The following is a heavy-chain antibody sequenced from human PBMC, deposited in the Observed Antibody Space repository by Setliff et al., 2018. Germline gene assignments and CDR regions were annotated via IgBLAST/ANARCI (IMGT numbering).Heavy chain of an antibody. CDR2: VFHTGST. CDR1: SGSIGSHY. J-gene: IGHJ2*01. D-gene: IGHD4-17*01. Sequence: PSETLSLTCSVSSGSIGSHYWNRMRQPPGKGLEWIGHVFHTGSTKYNPSLRSRVTISVDTSENYFSLRLTSVTAADTAVYYCARAPPSVPYGDYGPRQYFDLWGRGSLVTVSS. CDR3: ARAPPSVPYGDYGPRQYFDL. V-gene: IGHV4-59*11.